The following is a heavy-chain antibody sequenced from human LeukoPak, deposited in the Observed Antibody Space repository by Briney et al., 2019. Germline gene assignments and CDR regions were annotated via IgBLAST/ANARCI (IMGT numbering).Heavy chain of an antibody. D-gene: IGHD2-2*01. CDR2: INPNSGGT. CDR1: GYTFTGYY. J-gene: IGHJ4*02. Sequence: GASVKASCKASGYTFTGYYMHWVRQAPGQGLEWMGWINPNSGGTNYAQKFQGRVTMTRDTSISTAYMELSRLRSDDTAVYYCARFWTVPVAHYFFDYWGQGTLVTVSS. CDR3: ARFWTVPVAHYFFDY. V-gene: IGHV1-2*02.